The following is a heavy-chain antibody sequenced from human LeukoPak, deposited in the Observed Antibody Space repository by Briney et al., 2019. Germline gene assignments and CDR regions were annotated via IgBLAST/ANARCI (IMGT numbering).Heavy chain of an antibody. J-gene: IGHJ4*02. V-gene: IGHV4-38-2*02. CDR1: GYSISSGYY. CDR3: VACVTPAEFDY. D-gene: IGHD1-14*01. Sequence: SETLSLTCTVSGYSISSGYYWGWIRQPPGKGLEWIGSIYHSGSTYYNPSLKSRVTISVDTSKNQFSLKLSSVTAADTAVYYCVACVTPAEFDYWGQGTLVTVSS. CDR2: IYHSGST.